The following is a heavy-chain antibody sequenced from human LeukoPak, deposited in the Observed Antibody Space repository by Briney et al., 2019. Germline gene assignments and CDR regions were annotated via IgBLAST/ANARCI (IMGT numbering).Heavy chain of an antibody. V-gene: IGHV3-30-3*01. D-gene: IGHD1-26*01. Sequence: GGSLRLSCAASGFTFSSYAMHWVRQAPGKGLEWVAVISYDGSNKYYADSVKGRFTISRDNAKNSLYLQMNSLRAEDTAVYYCARDTTLGMGNPWGQGTLVTVSS. CDR2: ISYDGSNK. CDR3: ARDTTLGMGNP. J-gene: IGHJ5*02. CDR1: GFTFSSYA.